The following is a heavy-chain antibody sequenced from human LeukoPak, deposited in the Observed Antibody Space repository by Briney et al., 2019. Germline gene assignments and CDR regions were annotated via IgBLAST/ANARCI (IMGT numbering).Heavy chain of an antibody. D-gene: IGHD6-19*01. J-gene: IGHJ4*02. Sequence: GGSLRLSCAASGFTFSNNAMSWVRQAPGKGLEWVSATSTSGGSAYYADSVKGRFTISRDNSKNTLYLQMNSLRAEDTAVYYCAKDFSSGWSDYWGQGTLVTVSS. CDR3: AKDFSSGWSDY. V-gene: IGHV3-23*01. CDR1: GFTFSNNA. CDR2: TSTSGGSA.